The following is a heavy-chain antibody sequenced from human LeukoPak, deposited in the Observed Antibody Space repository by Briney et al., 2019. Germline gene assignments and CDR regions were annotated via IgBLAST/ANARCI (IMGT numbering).Heavy chain of an antibody. Sequence: ASVKVSCKASGYTFTGYYMHWVRQAPGQGLEWMGWINPNSGGTNYAQKFQERVTITRDMSTSTAYMELSSLRSGDTAVYYCASEYRSGSYQFDYWGQGTLVTVSS. CDR3: ASEYRSGSYQFDY. CDR2: INPNSGGT. V-gene: IGHV1-2*02. J-gene: IGHJ4*02. CDR1: GYTFTGYY. D-gene: IGHD3-10*01.